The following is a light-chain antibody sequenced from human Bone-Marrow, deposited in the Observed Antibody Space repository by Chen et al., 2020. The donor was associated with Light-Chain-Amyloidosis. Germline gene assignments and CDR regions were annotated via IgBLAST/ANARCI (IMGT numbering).Light chain of an antibody. J-gene: IGLJ2*01. CDR3: SSYTSISTVV. CDR1: SNDVGSNNY. V-gene: IGLV2-14*01. Sequence: QSALTQPASASGSPGQSITISCIGSSNDVGSNNYVSWYQQNPGKAPKLMIYEVSNRPSGVPDRFSGSKSGNTASLTISGLQAEDEADYYCSSYTSISTVVFGGGTKLTVL. CDR2: EVS.